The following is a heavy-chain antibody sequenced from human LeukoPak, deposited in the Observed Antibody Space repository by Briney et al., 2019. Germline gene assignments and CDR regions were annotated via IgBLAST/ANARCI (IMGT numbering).Heavy chain of an antibody. CDR1: GGSISSGDYY. CDR3: ARDGGSGSYLYYFDY. D-gene: IGHD1-26*01. Sequence: SETLSLTCTVSGGSISSGDYYWSWIRQPPGKGLEWIGYIYYSGSTYYNPSLKSRVTISVDTSKNQFSLKLSSVTAADTAVYYCARDGGSGSYLYYFDYWGQGTLVTVSS. J-gene: IGHJ4*02. CDR2: IYYSGST. V-gene: IGHV4-30-4*01.